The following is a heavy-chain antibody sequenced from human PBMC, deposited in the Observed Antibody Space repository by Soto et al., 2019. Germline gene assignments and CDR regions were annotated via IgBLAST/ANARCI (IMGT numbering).Heavy chain of an antibody. V-gene: IGHV4-39*01. CDR1: GGSIISSNFY. D-gene: IGHD3-10*02. J-gene: IGHJ5*02. CDR2: VEYGGST. CDR3: ARHVRGAVTMNWFGP. Sequence: QLQESGPGLVKPSETLSLTCTVSGGSIISSNFYWGWIRQPPGQGLEWIGSVEYGGSTYDNPSLKSRVTFSADTSKNQFSLKLTAVTDADTAVYYCARHVRGAVTMNWFGPGGHGTLVSVSS.